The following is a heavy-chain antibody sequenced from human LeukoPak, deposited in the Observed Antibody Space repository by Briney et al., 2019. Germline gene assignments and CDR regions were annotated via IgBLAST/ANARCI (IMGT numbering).Heavy chain of an antibody. J-gene: IGHJ4*02. D-gene: IGHD3-22*01. CDR2: ISANDGNT. CDR3: AREGYYDSTGYYDN. Sequence: ASVEVSCKASGYTFTSYGISWVRQAPGQGLEWMGWISANDGNTNYAQKFQGRVTMTTDTSTRTAYMELRSLRSDDTAVYYCAREGYYDSTGYYDNWGQGTLVTVSS. CDR1: GYTFTSYG. V-gene: IGHV1-18*01.